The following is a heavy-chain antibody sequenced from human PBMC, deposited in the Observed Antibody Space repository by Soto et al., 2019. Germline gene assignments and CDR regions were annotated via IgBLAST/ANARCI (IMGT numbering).Heavy chain of an antibody. CDR1: GFMVNAYS. J-gene: IGHJ5*02. Sequence: GGSLRLACAASGFMVNAYSMNWVRQAPGKGLEWLASITSDSSHIGYADSVRGRFAGSRGSGRKSLYQQMDSLGVEETGVDSCATRYYYNHWGPGTLVTVSS. V-gene: IGHV3-21*01. CDR3: ATRYYYNH. D-gene: IGHD3-22*01. CDR2: ITSDSSHI.